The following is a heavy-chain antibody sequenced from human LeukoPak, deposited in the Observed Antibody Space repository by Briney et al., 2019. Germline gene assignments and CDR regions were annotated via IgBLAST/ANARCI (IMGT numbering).Heavy chain of an antibody. V-gene: IGHV3-23*01. CDR3: AKDPGRTYYYYGMDV. CDR1: GFTFSSYA. CDR2: ISGSGGST. Sequence: GGSLRLSCAASGFTFSSYAMSWVRQAPGKGLEWASAISGSGGSTYYADSVKGRFTISRDNSKNTLYLQMNSLRAEDTAVYYCAKDPGRTYYYYGMDVWGQGTTVTVSS. J-gene: IGHJ6*02.